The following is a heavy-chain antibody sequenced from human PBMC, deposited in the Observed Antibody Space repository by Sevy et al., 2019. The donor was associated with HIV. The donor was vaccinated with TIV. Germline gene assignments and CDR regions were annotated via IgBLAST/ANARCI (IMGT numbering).Heavy chain of an antibody. D-gene: IGHD6-13*01. CDR3: AKGHPFGCSSYIFDF. CDR1: GFSFDDIA. J-gene: IGHJ4*02. CDR2: ISCDGTTT. Sequence: GGSLRLSCAASGFSFDDIAIHWVRQAPGKGLEWVSVISCDGTTTRYAESVKGRFTVSRDNNKKSLYLQMNSLRLEDTALYYCAKGHPFGCSSYIFDFLGQGTLVTVSS. V-gene: IGHV3-43D*03.